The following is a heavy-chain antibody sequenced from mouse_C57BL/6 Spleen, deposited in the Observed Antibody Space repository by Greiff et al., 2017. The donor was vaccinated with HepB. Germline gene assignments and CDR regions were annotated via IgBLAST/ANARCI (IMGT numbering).Heavy chain of an antibody. CDR1: GYTFTDYY. Sequence: EVQLQQSGPELVKPGASVKISCKASGYTFTDYYMNWVKQSHGKSLEWIGDINPNNGGTSYNQKFKGKATLTVDKSSSTAYMELRSLTSEDSAVYYCARWDLGVDYWGQGTTLTVSS. CDR3: ARWDLGVDY. CDR2: INPNNGGT. V-gene: IGHV1-26*01. D-gene: IGHD4-1*01. J-gene: IGHJ2*01.